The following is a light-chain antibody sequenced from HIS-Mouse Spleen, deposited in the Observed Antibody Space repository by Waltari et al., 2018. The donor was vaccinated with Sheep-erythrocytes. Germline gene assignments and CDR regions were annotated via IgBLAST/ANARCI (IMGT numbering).Light chain of an antibody. CDR3: QQLNSYPHT. CDR2: AAS. Sequence: GDRVTITCRVSQGISSYLAWYQQKPGKAPKLLIYAASTLQSGVPSRFSGSGSGTEFTLTISSLQPEDFATYYCQQLNSYPHTFGQGTKLEIK. V-gene: IGKV1-9*01. J-gene: IGKJ2*01. CDR1: QGISSY.